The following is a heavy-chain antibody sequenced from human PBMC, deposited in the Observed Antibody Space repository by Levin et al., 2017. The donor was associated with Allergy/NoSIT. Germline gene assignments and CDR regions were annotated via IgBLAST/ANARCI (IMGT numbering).Heavy chain of an antibody. CDR3: AKGRPFSSSYFDY. D-gene: IGHD3-10*01. V-gene: IGHV3-11*01. CDR2: ISSSGSTI. Sequence: GGSLRLSCAASGFTFSDYYMSWIRQAPGKGLEWVSYISSSGSTIYYADSVQGRFTISRDNARNSLYLQMTSVRAEDTAVYYCAKGRPFSSSYFDYWGQGTLVTVSS. J-gene: IGHJ4*02. CDR1: GFTFSDYY.